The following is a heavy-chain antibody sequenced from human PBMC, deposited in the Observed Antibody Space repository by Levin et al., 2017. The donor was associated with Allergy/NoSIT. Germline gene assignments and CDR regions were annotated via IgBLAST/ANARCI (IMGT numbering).Heavy chain of an antibody. Sequence: PGESLKISCKASGYTFTGYYMHWVRQAPGQGLEWMGRINPNSGGTNYAQKFQGRVTMTRDTSISTAYMELSRLRSDDTAVYYCARGCEGDFWSGYYSHWFDPWGQGTLVTVSS. CDR2: INPNSGGT. CDR3: ARGCEGDFWSGYYSHWFDP. CDR1: GYTFTGYY. D-gene: IGHD3-3*01. V-gene: IGHV1-2*06. J-gene: IGHJ5*02.